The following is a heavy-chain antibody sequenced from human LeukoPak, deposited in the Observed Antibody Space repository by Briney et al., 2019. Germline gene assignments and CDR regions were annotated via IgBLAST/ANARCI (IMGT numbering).Heavy chain of an antibody. J-gene: IGHJ4*02. CDR1: GFTFSSYW. D-gene: IGHD3-3*01. CDR3: AKNRGITIFGVLTG. V-gene: IGHV3-7*03. CDR2: IKQDGSEK. Sequence: GGSLRLSCAASGFTFSSYWMSWVRQAPGKGLEWVANIKQDGSEKYYVDSVKGRFTISRDNSKNTLYLQMNSLRAEDTAVYYCAKNRGITIFGVLTGWGQGTLVTVSS.